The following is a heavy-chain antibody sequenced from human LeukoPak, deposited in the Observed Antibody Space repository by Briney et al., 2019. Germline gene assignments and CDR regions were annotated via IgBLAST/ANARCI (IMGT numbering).Heavy chain of an antibody. CDR3: ARDQGGVGY. V-gene: IGHV3-7*01. Sequence: GGSLRLSCAASGFSFRSFWMSWVRQAPGKGLEWVANIDEDGSEKNYVDSVKGRFTISRDNAKNSLYLQMNSLRAEDTAVYYCARDQGGVGYWGQGTLVTVSS. D-gene: IGHD3-16*01. CDR2: IDEDGSEK. CDR1: GFSFRSFW. J-gene: IGHJ4*02.